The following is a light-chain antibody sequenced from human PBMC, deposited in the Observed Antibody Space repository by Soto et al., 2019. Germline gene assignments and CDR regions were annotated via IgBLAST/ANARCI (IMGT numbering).Light chain of an antibody. Sequence: EIVMTQSPGTLSLSPGEVATLSCRASQSVSGSYLAWYQQKPGQVPRLLIYGASTRATGIPARFSGSGSGTEFTLTISSLQSEDFAVYYCQQYNYWPWTFGQGTKVDIK. J-gene: IGKJ1*01. CDR3: QQYNYWPWT. V-gene: IGKV3-15*01. CDR1: QSVSGSY. CDR2: GAS.